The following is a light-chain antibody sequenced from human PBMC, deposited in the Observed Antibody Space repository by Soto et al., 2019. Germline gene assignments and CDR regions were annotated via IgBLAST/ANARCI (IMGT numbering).Light chain of an antibody. CDR1: GSDVGGYNY. V-gene: IGLV2-11*01. CDR3: CSYAGSYTYV. J-gene: IGLJ1*01. CDR2: DVS. Sequence: QFVLTPPRSVSGSPGQSVTISCTGTGSDVGGYNYVSWYQQHPGKAPKLMIYDVSKRPSGVPDRFSGSKSGNTASLTISGLQAEDEADDYCCSYAGSYTYVFGTGTKVTVL.